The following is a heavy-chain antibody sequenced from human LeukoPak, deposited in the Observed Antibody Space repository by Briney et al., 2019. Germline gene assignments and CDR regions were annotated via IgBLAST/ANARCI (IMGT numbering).Heavy chain of an antibody. V-gene: IGHV4-4*02. CDR3: VRDRGEWSYSHDY. D-gene: IGHD3-10*01. CDR2: IHHSGSA. J-gene: IGHJ4*02. CDR1: GASITSNW. Sequence: PSGTLSLTCAVSGASITSNWWNWVRQPPGKGLEWIGEIHHSGSANHNPSLKSRVTISLDTSENQFSLRLSSVTAADTAVYYCVRDRGEWSYSHDYWGQGTLVTVSS.